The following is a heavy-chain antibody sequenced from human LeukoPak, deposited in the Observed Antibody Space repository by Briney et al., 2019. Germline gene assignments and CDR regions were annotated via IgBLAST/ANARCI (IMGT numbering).Heavy chain of an antibody. Sequence: GSLRLSCVASGFTFSSYWMSWVRQVPGKGLEWVANIKQDGSEKYYVDSVKGRFAISRDNAKSSLYLQMNSLRAEDTAVYYCVRNGHSGDYDLGYFDFWGQGTLVTVSS. CDR3: VRNGHSGDYDLGYFDF. V-gene: IGHV3-7*01. D-gene: IGHD4-17*01. J-gene: IGHJ4*02. CDR1: GFTFSSYW. CDR2: IKQDGSEK.